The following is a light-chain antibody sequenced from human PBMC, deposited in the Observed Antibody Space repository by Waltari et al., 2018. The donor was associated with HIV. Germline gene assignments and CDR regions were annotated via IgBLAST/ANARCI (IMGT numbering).Light chain of an antibody. CDR2: DVN. J-gene: IGLJ3*02. Sequence: QSALTQPRSVSGSPGQSVTISCTGTSSDVGGYHYVSWYQQHPAKAPKLMIYDVNKRPSGVPDRFSGSKSGNTASLTISGLQAEDEADYYCCSYAGNYTLGVFGGGTKLTVL. CDR3: CSYAGNYTLGV. CDR1: SSDVGGYHY. V-gene: IGLV2-11*01.